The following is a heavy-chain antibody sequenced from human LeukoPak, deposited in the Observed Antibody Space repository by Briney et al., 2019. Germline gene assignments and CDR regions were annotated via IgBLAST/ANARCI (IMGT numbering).Heavy chain of an antibody. CDR2: FEYGGST. CDR3: ARQYSDILTGYHRGELYWYFDL. D-gene: IGHD3-9*01. V-gene: IGHV4-39*01. Sequence: SETLSLTCTVSGGSISSSSYYWGWIRQAPGKGLEWIGSFEYGGSTYYNPSLKSRVTISVDTSKNQFSLKLSSVTAADTAVYYCARQYSDILTGYHRGELYWYFDLWGRGTLVTVSS. J-gene: IGHJ2*01. CDR1: GGSISSSSYY.